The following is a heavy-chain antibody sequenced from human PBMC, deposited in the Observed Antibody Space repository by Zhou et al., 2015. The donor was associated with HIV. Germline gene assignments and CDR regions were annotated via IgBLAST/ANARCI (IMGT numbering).Heavy chain of an antibody. D-gene: IGHD3/OR15-3a*01. J-gene: IGHJ6*02. V-gene: IGHV3-11*01. CDR3: ARHVFYXYYYGMDV. CDR2: ISHSGTTV. Sequence: QVQVVESGRGLVRPGGSLRLSCAVSGFTFSDYSMSWIRQAPGKGLEWISYISHSGTTVYYADSVRGRFTLSRDNAKNSLYLQMNTLRAEDTALYYCARHVFYXYYYGMDVWGHGTTVTVSS. CDR1: GFTFSDYS.